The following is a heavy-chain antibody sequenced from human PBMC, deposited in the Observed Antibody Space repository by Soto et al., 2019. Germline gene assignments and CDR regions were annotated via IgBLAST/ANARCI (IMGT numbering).Heavy chain of an antibody. J-gene: IGHJ5*02. D-gene: IGHD2-15*01. CDR2: IFHSGST. CDR1: RAFINSGGFY. CDR3: VRGGIAGHWFDP. V-gene: IGHV4-31*03. Sequence: QVQLQESGPGLVKPTQTLSLTCSVSRAFINSGGFYYSWIRQPPGKGLEWLGYIFHSGSTLYNPSLRGRLTLSADTSRTQLSLYLTSVTAADTAVYYCVRGGIAGHWFDPWGQGIRVTVSS.